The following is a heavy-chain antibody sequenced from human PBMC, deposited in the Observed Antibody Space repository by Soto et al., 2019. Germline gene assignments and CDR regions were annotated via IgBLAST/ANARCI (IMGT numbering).Heavy chain of an antibody. CDR3: AASRPSSPLHH. V-gene: IGHV2-5*02. CDR1: GFSLSTSGVG. CDR2: IYWDDDK. Sequence: QITLKESGPTLVKPTQTLTLTCTFSGFSLSTSGVGVGWIRQPPGKALEWLALIYWDDDKRYSPSLNSRLTTTKDSCKNQLVLTMTTVDPVDTDTYYCAASRPSSPLHHWGQRSLVTVSS. J-gene: IGHJ5*02.